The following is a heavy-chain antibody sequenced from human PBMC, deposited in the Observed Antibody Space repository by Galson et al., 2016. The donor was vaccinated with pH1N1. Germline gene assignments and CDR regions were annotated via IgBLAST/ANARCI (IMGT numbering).Heavy chain of an antibody. CDR3: ARGRRSTVTNNYFDY. CDR1: GVFISSHY. J-gene: IGHJ4*02. V-gene: IGHV4-4*07. D-gene: IGHD4-17*01. Sequence: ETLSFTCSVSGVFISSHYWSWVRQPAGKGLEWIGRLYKTGSTKYNPSLKSRFTISVDTSKNQFSLKLSSVTAADTAVYYCARGRRSTVTNNYFDYWGQGTLVTVSS. CDR2: LYKTGST.